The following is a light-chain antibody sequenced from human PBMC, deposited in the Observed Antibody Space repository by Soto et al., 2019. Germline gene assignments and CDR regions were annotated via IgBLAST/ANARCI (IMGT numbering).Light chain of an antibody. CDR2: GAS. CDR1: QSVSSSY. CDR3: QQYNNWPWT. Sequence: EIVLKPAQGTLSLSPCERATLSCSASQSVSSSYLARSQQKPGQAPRLLIYGASTGATTLPARFSGSGSGTEFTLTISILLSEDFEVYYCQQYNNWPWTFGQGT. J-gene: IGKJ1*01. V-gene: IGKV3-15*01.